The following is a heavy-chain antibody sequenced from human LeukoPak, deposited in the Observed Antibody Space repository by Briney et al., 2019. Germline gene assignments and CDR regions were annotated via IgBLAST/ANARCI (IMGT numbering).Heavy chain of an antibody. CDR2: INHSGST. V-gene: IGHV4-34*01. J-gene: IGHJ4*02. Sequence: SETLSLTCAVYGGSFSGYYWSWIRQPPGKGLEWIGEINHSGSTNYNPSLKSRVTISVDTSKNQFSLKLSSVTAADTAVYYCARRRYLDYWGQGTLVTISS. CDR3: ARRRYLDY. CDR1: GGSFSGYY.